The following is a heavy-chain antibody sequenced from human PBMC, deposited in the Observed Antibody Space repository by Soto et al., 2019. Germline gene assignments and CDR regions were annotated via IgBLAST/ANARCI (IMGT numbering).Heavy chain of an antibody. D-gene: IGHD1-26*01. J-gene: IGHJ6*02. CDR1: GFTFSNAW. CDR3: TTGPSYYETVYYGMGV. Sequence: KPXGSLRLACTASGFTFSNAWMSWVRQAPGKGLEWVGRIKSKTDGGTTDYAAPVKGRFTISRDDSKNTLYLQMNSLKTEDTAVYYCTTGPSYYETVYYGMGVWGQGTTVTVSS. CDR2: IKSKTDGGTT. V-gene: IGHV3-15*01.